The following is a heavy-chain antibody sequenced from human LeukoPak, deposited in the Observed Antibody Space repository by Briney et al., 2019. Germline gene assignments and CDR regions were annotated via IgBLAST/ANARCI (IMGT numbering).Heavy chain of an antibody. D-gene: IGHD2/OR15-2a*01. CDR2: LSYTGKT. J-gene: IGHJ4*02. V-gene: IGHV4-59*02. Sequence: KPSETLSLTCVVSGASVSSSLWNWIRQLPGKGLEWIGCLSYTGKTDYNPSLTSRVTISLDTSKNQVSLKLRSVTAADTAVYYCSEGYFEPFDHWGQGTLVTVSS. CDR1: GASVSSSL. CDR3: SEGYFEPFDH.